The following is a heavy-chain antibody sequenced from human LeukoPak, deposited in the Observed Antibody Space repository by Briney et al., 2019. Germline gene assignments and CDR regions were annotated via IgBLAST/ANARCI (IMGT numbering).Heavy chain of an antibody. J-gene: IGHJ4*02. Sequence: GGSLRLSCAASGFTFSSYGMHWVRQAPGKGLEWVAFIRFDGSNKYYADSVKGRFTISRDNSKNTLYVQMNSLRAEDTAVYYCAKDGRANITAAGLFDYWGQGTLVTVSS. CDR1: GFTFSSYG. V-gene: IGHV3-30*02. D-gene: IGHD6-13*01. CDR2: IRFDGSNK. CDR3: AKDGRANITAAGLFDY.